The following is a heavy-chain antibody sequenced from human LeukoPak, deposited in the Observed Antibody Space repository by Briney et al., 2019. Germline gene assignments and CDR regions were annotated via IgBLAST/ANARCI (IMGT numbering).Heavy chain of an antibody. Sequence: ASVKVSCKASGYTFTGYYMHWVRQAPGQGLAWMGWINPDSGGTNYAQKFQGRVTMTRDTSISTAYVELSRLRSDDTAVYYCARDFFYDSRGPFDYWGQGTLVTVSS. J-gene: IGHJ4*02. D-gene: IGHD3-22*01. CDR3: ARDFFYDSRGPFDY. V-gene: IGHV1-2*02. CDR1: GYTFTGYY. CDR2: INPDSGGT.